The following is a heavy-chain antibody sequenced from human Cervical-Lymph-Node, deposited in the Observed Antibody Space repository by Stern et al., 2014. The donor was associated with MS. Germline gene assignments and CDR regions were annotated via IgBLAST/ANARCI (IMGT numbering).Heavy chain of an antibody. Sequence: QVQLVQSGAEVKKPGASVKVSCKVSGYTLTELSMHWVRQAPGKGLEWMGGFDPEDGETIYAQKFLGRVPMTEDTSKHIVYLELSILRSEVASVYYCASDRDDFRSGYSAPTKGYGLDVWGQGTTVTVSS. V-gene: IGHV1-24*01. J-gene: IGHJ6*02. CDR1: GYTLTELS. CDR2: FDPEDGET. D-gene: IGHD3-3*01. CDR3: ASDRDDFRSGYSAPTKGYGLDV.